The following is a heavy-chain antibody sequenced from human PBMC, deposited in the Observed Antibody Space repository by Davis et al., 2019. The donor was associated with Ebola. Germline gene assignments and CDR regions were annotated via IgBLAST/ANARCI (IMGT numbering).Heavy chain of an antibody. Sequence: ASVKVSCKASGYTFTSYGISWVRQAPGQGLEWMGWISAYNGNTNYAQKLQGRVTMTTDTSTSTAYMELRSLRSDDTAVYYCARVVRGGTGPHLFDPWGQGTLVTVSS. CDR2: ISAYNGNT. CDR1: GYTFTSYG. V-gene: IGHV1-18*01. D-gene: IGHD1-1*01. CDR3: ARVVRGGTGPHLFDP. J-gene: IGHJ5*02.